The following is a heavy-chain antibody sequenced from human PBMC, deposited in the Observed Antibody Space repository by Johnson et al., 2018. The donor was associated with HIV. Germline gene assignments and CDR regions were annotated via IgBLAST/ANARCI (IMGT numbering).Heavy chain of an antibody. CDR1: GFTFSSYA. CDR2: IRYDGSNK. J-gene: IGHJ3*02. V-gene: IGHV3-30*02. Sequence: QVQLVESGGGVVQPGRSLRLSCAASGFTFSSYAMDWVRQAPGKGLEWVAVIRYDGSNKYYADSVKGRFTISRDNSKNTLYLQMNSLRAEDTAVYYCAKDLMYNWNDVGAFDIWGQGTMVTVSS. CDR3: AKDLMYNWNDVGAFDI. D-gene: IGHD1-1*01.